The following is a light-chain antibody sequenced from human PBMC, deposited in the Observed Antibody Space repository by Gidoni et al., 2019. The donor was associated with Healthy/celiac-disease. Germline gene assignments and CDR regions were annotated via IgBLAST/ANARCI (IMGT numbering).Light chain of an antibody. J-gene: IGLJ2*01. V-gene: IGLV2-11*01. Sequence: QSALPQPRSVSGSPGQSVTISCTGTSSDVGGYNYVSWYQQHPGKAPKLMIYDVSKRPSGVPDRFSGSKSGNTASLTISGLQAEDEADYYCCSYAGSYTFYVVFGGGTKLTVL. CDR3: CSYAGSYTFYVV. CDR2: DVS. CDR1: SSDVGGYNY.